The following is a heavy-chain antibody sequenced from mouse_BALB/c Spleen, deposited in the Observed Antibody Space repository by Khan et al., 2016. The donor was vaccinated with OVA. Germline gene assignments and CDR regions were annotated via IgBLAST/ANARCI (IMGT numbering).Heavy chain of an antibody. Sequence: QVQLKQSGPGLVAPSQSLSITCTVSGFSLTSYGVSWVRQPPGKGLEWLGVIWGDGNTNFHSALRSRLSISKDNSKSQVFLKLNSLQTDDTATYYCTKDRGYYAVDYWGQGTSVTVSS. J-gene: IGHJ4*01. CDR3: TKDRGYYAVDY. CDR2: IWGDGNT. CDR1: GFSLTSYG. V-gene: IGHV2-3*01.